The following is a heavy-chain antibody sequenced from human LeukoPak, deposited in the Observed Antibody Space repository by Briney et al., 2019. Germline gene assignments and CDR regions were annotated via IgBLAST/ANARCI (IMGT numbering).Heavy chain of an antibody. CDR1: GYTFTSYA. Sequence: ASVKVSCKASGYTFTSYAMNWVRQAPGQGLEWMGWINTNTGNPTYAQGFTGRFVFSLDTSVSTAYLQISSLKAEDTAVYYCAGAETVGPTAIGTFGYWGQGTLVTVSS. CDR2: INTNTGNP. D-gene: IGHD2-2*01. CDR3: AGAETVGPTAIGTFGY. J-gene: IGHJ4*02. V-gene: IGHV7-4-1*02.